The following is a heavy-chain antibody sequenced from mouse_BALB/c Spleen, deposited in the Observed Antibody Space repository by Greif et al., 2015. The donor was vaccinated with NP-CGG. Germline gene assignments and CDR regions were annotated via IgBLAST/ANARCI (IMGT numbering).Heavy chain of an antibody. CDR1: GFTFSDYY. Sequence: EVKLVESGGGLVQPGGSLKLSCATSGFTFSDYYMYWVRQTPEKRLEWVAYISNGGGSTYYPDAVKGRFTISRDNAKNPLYLQMSRLKSEDTAMYYCARRSWFAYWGQGTLVTVSA. V-gene: IGHV5-12*02. J-gene: IGHJ3*01. CDR2: ISNGGGST. CDR3: ARRSWFAY.